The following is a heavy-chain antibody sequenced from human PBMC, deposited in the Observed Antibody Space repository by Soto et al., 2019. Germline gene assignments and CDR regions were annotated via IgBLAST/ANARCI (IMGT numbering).Heavy chain of an antibody. J-gene: IGHJ6*02. D-gene: IGHD4-17*01. CDR3: VRVDYGGDREYYGLDV. V-gene: IGHV4-30-4*08. Sequence: SETLSLTCTVSGGSISYEYYHWTWIRQSPGKGLEWIGYVHYSGSIMYNPSFKSRVTISVDTSKNQFSLHLSSVTAADTAVYFCVRVDYGGDREYYGLDVWGQGTTVTVSS. CDR1: GGSISYEYYH. CDR2: VHYSGSI.